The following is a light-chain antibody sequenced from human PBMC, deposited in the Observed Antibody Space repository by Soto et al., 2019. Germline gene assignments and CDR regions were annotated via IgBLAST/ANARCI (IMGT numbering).Light chain of an antibody. CDR1: SSDIGAYKF. CDR2: EVS. V-gene: IGLV2-8*01. Sequence: QSALTQPPSASGSPGQSVAISCTGTSSDIGAYKFVSWYQQHPGKAPKLIIYEVSIRPSGVPDRFSGSKSGHTASLTVSGLLAEDEADYYCSLYAGSNNVVFGGGTQLTVL. CDR3: SLYAGSNNVV. J-gene: IGLJ2*01.